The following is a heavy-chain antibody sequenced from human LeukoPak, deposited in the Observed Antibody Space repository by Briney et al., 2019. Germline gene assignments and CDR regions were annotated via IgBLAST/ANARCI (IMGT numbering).Heavy chain of an antibody. D-gene: IGHD2-21*01. V-gene: IGHV3-64*01. Sequence: PGGSLRLSCAASGFTFSSYAMHWVCQAPGKGLEYVSAISSNGGSTYYANSVKGRFTISRDNSKNTLYLQMGSLRAEDMAVYYCARGVLGGDYYFDYWGQGTLVTVSS. CDR1: GFTFSSYA. CDR2: ISSNGGST. J-gene: IGHJ4*02. CDR3: ARGVLGGDYYFDY.